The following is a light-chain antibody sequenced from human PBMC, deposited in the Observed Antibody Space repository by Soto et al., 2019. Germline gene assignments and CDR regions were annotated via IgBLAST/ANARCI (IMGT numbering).Light chain of an antibody. V-gene: IGKV3-20*01. CDR2: DTS. CDR3: QQYGSSLFS. J-gene: IGKJ3*01. CDR1: QSLTNSF. Sequence: EIVLTQSPGTLSLSPGERATLSCRASQSLTNSFIAWYQQKPGQAPRLLIYDTSSRATGIPDRFSGSGSGTDFTLTISRLEPEDFAVYYCQQYGSSLFSFGPGTKVHI.